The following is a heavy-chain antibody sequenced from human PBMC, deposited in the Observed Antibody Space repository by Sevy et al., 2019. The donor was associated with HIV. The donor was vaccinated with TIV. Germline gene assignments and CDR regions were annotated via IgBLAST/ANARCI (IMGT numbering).Heavy chain of an antibody. CDR3: ATLFHYSSQFDC. V-gene: IGHV3-48*02. J-gene: IGHJ4*02. D-gene: IGHD4-4*01. CDR2: ISNISRTI. Sequence: GGSLRLSCAASGFTFSSYSMNWVRQAPGKGLEWVSYISNISRTIYYADSVRGRLTISRDNAKNSLYLQMNSLGDEDTAVYYCATLFHYSSQFDCWGQGTLVTVSS. CDR1: GFTFSSYS.